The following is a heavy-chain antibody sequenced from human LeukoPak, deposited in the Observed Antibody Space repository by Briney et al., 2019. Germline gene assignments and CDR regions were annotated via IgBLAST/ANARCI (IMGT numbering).Heavy chain of an antibody. D-gene: IGHD2-8*01. V-gene: IGHV4-34*01. CDR3: AVVVLRDYFDY. CDR2: IYHSGST. Sequence: SETLSLTCAVYGGSFSGYYWSWIRQPPGKGLEWIGYIYHSGSTYYNPSLKSRVTISVDRSKNQFSLKLSSVTAADTAVYYCAVVVLRDYFDYWGQGTLVTVSS. CDR1: GGSFSGYY. J-gene: IGHJ4*02.